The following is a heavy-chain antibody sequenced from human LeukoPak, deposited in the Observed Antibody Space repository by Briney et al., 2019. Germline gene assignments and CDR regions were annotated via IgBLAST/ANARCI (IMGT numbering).Heavy chain of an antibody. Sequence: ASVKVSCKTSGYSFTDHYVHWLRQAPGQGLEWMGWINTNTGNPTYAQGFTGRFVFSLDTSVSTAYLQISSLKAEDTAVYYCARQGSYLDYWGQGTLVTVSS. CDR3: ARQGSYLDY. V-gene: IGHV7-4-1*02. J-gene: IGHJ4*02. D-gene: IGHD3-10*01. CDR2: INTNTGNP. CDR1: GYSFTDHY.